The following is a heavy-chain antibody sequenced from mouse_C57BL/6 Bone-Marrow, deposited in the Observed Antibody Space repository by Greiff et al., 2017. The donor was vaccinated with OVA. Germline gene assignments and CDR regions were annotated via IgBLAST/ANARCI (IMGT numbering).Heavy chain of an antibody. CDR3: ARTFYYEDYFDY. CDR1: GFTLTSYG. Sequence: QVQLQQSGPGLVQPSQSLSITCTVSGFTLTSYGVHWVRQSPGKGLEWLGVIWSGGSTDYNADFITSLSISKDNSKSQVFFKMNSLQADDTAIYYCARTFYYEDYFDYWGQGTTLTVSS. V-gene: IGHV2-2*01. D-gene: IGHD1-1*01. CDR2: IWSGGST. J-gene: IGHJ2*01.